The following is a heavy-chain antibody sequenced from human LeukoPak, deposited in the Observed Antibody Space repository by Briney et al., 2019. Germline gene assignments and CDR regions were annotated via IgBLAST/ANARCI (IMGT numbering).Heavy chain of an antibody. Sequence: ASVKVSCKVSGYTRTELSMHWVRQAPGKGLEWMGGFDPEDGETIYAQKFQGRVTMTEVTSTDTAYMELSSLRSEDTAVYYCATDTYCSSTSCSHYGMDVWGKGTTVTVSS. D-gene: IGHD2-2*01. V-gene: IGHV1-24*01. CDR2: FDPEDGET. CDR3: ATDTYCSSTSCSHYGMDV. CDR1: GYTRTELS. J-gene: IGHJ6*04.